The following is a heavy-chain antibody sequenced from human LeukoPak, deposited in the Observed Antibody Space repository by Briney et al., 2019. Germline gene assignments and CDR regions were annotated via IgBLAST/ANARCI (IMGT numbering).Heavy chain of an antibody. J-gene: IGHJ6*02. CDR3: ARDVRGVIISGYYSYGMDV. D-gene: IGHD3-10*02. Sequence: GGSLRLSCAASGFTFSSYWMSWVRQAPGKGLEWVANIKQDGSEKYYVDSVKGRFTISRDNAKNSLYLQMNSLRDEDTAVYYCARDVRGVIISGYYSYGMDVWGQGTTVTVSS. CDR2: IKQDGSEK. V-gene: IGHV3-7*01. CDR1: GFTFSSYW.